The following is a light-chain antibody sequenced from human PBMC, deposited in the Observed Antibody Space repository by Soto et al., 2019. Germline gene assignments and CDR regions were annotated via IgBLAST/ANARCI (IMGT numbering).Light chain of an antibody. CDR1: SDDIGANNY. J-gene: IGLJ2*01. CDR3: TSYTSASTLV. Sequence: QSALTQPASVSGSPGQSITISCTGTSDDIGANNYVSWYQHHPGKAPKILIYEAANRPSGISHRCSGSKSGNTASLTISGLQAEDEADYFCTSYTSASTLVFGGGTKLTV. CDR2: EAA. V-gene: IGLV2-14*01.